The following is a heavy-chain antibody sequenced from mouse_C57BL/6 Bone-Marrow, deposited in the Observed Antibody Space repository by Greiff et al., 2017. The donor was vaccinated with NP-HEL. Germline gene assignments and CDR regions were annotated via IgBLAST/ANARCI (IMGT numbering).Heavy chain of an antibody. D-gene: IGHD1-1*01. CDR1: GFSLTSYG. V-gene: IGHV2-2*01. Sequence: VKLMESGPGLVQPSQSLSITCTVSGFSLTSYGVHWVRQSPGKGLEWLGVIWSGGSTDYNAAFISRLSISKDNSKSQVFFKMNSLQADDTAIYYCARKADYYGSSPWFAYWGQGTLVTVSA. CDR2: IWSGGST. J-gene: IGHJ3*01. CDR3: ARKADYYGSSPWFAY.